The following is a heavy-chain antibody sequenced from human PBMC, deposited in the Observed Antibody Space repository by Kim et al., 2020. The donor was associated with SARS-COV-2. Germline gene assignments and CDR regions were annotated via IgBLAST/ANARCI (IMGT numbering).Heavy chain of an antibody. CDR1: GDSISGGSDY. D-gene: IGHD3-10*01. Sequence: SETLSLTCTVFGDSISGGSDYWGWIRQPPGKGLEWIGNLDYTGSMYYNPSLKSRINMSVDTSKNQFSLKLRSVTASDTAVYYCARPARGLGGGSRFVPWGQGTLVLVSS. V-gene: IGHV4-39*01. CDR2: LDYTGSM. CDR3: ARPARGLGGGSRFVP. J-gene: IGHJ5*02.